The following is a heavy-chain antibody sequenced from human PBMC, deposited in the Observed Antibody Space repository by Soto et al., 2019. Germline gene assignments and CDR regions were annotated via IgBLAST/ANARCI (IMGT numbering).Heavy chain of an antibody. Sequence: GGSLRLSCAASGFTFSSYWMSWVRQAPGKGLEWVANIKQDGSEKYYVDSVKGRFTISRDNAKNSLYLQMNSLRAEDTAVYYCVAAGTPGYYYYGMDVWGQGTTVTVSS. D-gene: IGHD6-13*01. V-gene: IGHV3-7*03. CDR3: VAAGTPGYYYYGMDV. CDR1: GFTFSSYW. J-gene: IGHJ6*02. CDR2: IKQDGSEK.